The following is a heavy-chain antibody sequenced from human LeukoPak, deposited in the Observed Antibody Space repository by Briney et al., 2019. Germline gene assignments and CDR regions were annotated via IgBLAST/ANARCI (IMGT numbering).Heavy chain of an antibody. Sequence: ASETLSLTCTVSGGSISSGNFYWSWIRQLPGRGLEWIGYIYYSGSTYYNPSLKSRVTILVDTSKNQFSLKLSSVTAADTAVYYCAREAWNIAAAGTLDWFDPWGQGTLVTVSS. CDR3: AREAWNIAAAGTLDWFDP. D-gene: IGHD6-13*01. CDR2: IYYSGST. CDR1: GGSISSGNFY. V-gene: IGHV4-31*03. J-gene: IGHJ5*02.